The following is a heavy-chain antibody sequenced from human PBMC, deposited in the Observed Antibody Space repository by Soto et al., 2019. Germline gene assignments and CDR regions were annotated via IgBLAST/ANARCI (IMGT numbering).Heavy chain of an antibody. CDR2: IYHSGST. V-gene: IGHV4-4*02. CDR1: GGSISSSNW. Sequence: ASETLSLTCAVSGGSISSSNWWSWVRQPPGKGLEWIGEIYHSGSTNYNPSLKSRVTISVDKSKNQFSLKLSSMTAADTAVYYCARDNAVTYPYYFDYWGQGTLVTVSS. J-gene: IGHJ4*02. CDR3: ARDNAVTYPYYFDY. D-gene: IGHD4-17*01.